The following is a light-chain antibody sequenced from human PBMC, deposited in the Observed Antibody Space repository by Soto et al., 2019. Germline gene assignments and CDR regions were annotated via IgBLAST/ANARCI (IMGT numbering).Light chain of an antibody. CDR1: QTISSW. Sequence: DIHVPLSCSPLSRYVGDRVNNTCRASQTISSWLAWYQQKPGKAPKLLIYVASTLQSGFPSSFSGSGSGTEFTLTISSLQPEDFATYYCQHFNSYPRTFGGGTKVDIK. CDR3: QHFNSYPRT. CDR2: VAS. J-gene: IGKJ4*01. V-gene: IGKV1-5*01.